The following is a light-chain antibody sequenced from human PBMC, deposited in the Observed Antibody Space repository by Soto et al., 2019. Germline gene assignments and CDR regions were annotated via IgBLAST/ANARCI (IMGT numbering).Light chain of an antibody. Sequence: EIVLTQSPATLSLSPGERATLSCRASQSVSSYLAWYQQKPGQAPRLLIYDASNRATGIPARFSGSGSRTDFTLTISSLEPEGFAVYYCQQRSNWPLLTFGGGTKVAIK. CDR3: QQRSNWPLLT. J-gene: IGKJ4*01. CDR1: QSVSSY. V-gene: IGKV3-11*01. CDR2: DAS.